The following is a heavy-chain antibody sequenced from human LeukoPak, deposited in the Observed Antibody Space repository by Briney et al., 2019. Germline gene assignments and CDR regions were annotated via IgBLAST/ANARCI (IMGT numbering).Heavy chain of an antibody. CDR1: GYTFTGYY. Sequence: ASVKVSCKASGYTFTGYYMHWVRQAPGQGLEWMGWINPNSGGTNYAQKFQGRVTMTRDTSINTAYMELSRLRSDDTAVYYCARDRPETTVTSLDYWDQGTLVTVSS. V-gene: IGHV1-2*02. CDR2: INPNSGGT. J-gene: IGHJ4*02. CDR3: ARDRPETTVTSLDY. D-gene: IGHD4-17*01.